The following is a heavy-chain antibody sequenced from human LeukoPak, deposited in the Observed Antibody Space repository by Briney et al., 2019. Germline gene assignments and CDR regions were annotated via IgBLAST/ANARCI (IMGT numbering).Heavy chain of an antibody. Sequence: GGSLRLSCAASGFTFSSCAMSWARQAPGKGLEWVSVISGSGGNTYYADSVKGRFTISRDNSKNTLYLQMDTLRAEDTAVYYCAKSRRIVGPTYFDYWDQGTLVTVSS. J-gene: IGHJ4*02. CDR3: AKSRRIVGPTYFDY. CDR2: ISGSGGNT. V-gene: IGHV3-23*01. D-gene: IGHD1-26*01. CDR1: GFTFSSCA.